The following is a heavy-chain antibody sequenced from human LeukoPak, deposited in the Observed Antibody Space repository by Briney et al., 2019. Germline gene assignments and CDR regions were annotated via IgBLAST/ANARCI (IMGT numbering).Heavy chain of an antibody. CDR1: GFTFDDYT. V-gene: IGHV3-43*01. Sequence: GGSLRLSCAASGFTFDDYTMHWVRQAPGKGLEWVSLITWDGDTTYYADSVKGRFTISRDNSKNSLYLQMNSLRTEDTAFYYCAKDIVGTYCSGGSCYSWFDSWGQGTLVTVSS. CDR3: AKDIVGTYCSGGSCYSWFDS. D-gene: IGHD2-15*01. J-gene: IGHJ5*01. CDR2: ITWDGDTT.